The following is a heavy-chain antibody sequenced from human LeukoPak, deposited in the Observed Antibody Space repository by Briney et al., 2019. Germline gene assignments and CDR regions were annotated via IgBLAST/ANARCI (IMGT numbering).Heavy chain of an antibody. D-gene: IGHD6-13*01. CDR3: AKVREMQQLVSSPDY. CDR2: ISFDGSDE. CDR1: GFIFKNYP. J-gene: IGHJ4*02. V-gene: IGHV3-30*04. Sequence: PGGSLRLSCEASGFIFKNYPMHWVRQAPGKGLEWVAVISFDGSDEKYSDLVKGRFTISRDNSKNTVYLQMNSLRAEDTAVYYCAKVREMQQLVSSPDYWGQGTLVTVSS.